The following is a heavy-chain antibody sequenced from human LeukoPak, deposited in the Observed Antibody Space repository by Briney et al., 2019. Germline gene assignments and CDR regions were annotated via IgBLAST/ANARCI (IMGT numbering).Heavy chain of an antibody. J-gene: IGHJ4*02. CDR3: ARLEGGYTFDY. CDR2: ISSGGSS. Sequence: ASETLSLTCSVSGDSISYFYWSWIRQAAGKGLEWIGRISSGGSSDYNASLKSRVTISVDTSMNQFSLKLSSVTAADTAVYYCARLEGGYTFDYWGQGTLVTVSS. CDR1: GDSISYFY. D-gene: IGHD5-24*01. V-gene: IGHV4-4*07.